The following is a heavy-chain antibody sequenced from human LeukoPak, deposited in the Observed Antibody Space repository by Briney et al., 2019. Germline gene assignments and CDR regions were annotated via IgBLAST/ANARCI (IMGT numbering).Heavy chain of an antibody. CDR1: GFTFGDYA. V-gene: IGHV3-49*03. CDR2: IRSKAYGGTT. CDR3: TREGVGAFSNHAFDM. Sequence: GGSLRLFCTASGFTFGDYAMSWFRQAPGKGLEWISFIRSKAYGGTTEYAASVKGRFIISRDDSKSIAYLQLNSLKTEDTAVYYCTREGVGAFSNHAFDMWGQGTMVTVSS. D-gene: IGHD1-26*01. J-gene: IGHJ3*02.